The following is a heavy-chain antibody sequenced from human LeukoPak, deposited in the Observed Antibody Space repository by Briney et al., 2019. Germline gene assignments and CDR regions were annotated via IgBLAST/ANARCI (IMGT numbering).Heavy chain of an antibody. D-gene: IGHD2-21*02. Sequence: GGSLRLSCAASGFTFSSYELNWVRQAPGKGLEWVSYISDTGSTIYYADSVEGRFTISRDNSKNTLYLQMNSLRAEDTAVYYCAKGQRYCGGDCYSPGYFDYWGQGTLVTVSS. J-gene: IGHJ4*02. CDR1: GFTFSSYE. CDR2: ISDTGSTI. CDR3: AKGQRYCGGDCYSPGYFDY. V-gene: IGHV3-48*03.